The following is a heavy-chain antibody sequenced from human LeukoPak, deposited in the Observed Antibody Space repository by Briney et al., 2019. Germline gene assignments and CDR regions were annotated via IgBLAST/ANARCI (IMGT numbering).Heavy chain of an antibody. Sequence: QAGGSLRLSCAASGFTFSSYEMNWVRQAPGKGLEWVANIKHDGSVQYCVDSVRGRFTISRDNAKNSLYLQMNSLRAEDTAVYYCARDQGDGYNAFDYWGQGTLVTVSS. V-gene: IGHV3-7*01. CDR2: IKHDGSVQ. J-gene: IGHJ4*02. D-gene: IGHD5-24*01. CDR1: GFTFSSYE. CDR3: ARDQGDGYNAFDY.